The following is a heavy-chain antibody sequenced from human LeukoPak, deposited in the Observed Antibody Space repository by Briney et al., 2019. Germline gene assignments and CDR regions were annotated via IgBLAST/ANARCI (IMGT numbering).Heavy chain of an antibody. CDR3: ARARVKYNWNDGSFDY. D-gene: IGHD1-20*01. Sequence: SVKVSCKASGGTFSSYAISRVRQAPGQGLEWMGGIIPIFGTANYAQKFQGRVTITADKSTSTAYVELSSLRSEDTAVYYCARARVKYNWNDGSFDYWVQGTLVTVSS. CDR2: IIPIFGTA. CDR1: GGTFSSYA. J-gene: IGHJ4*02. V-gene: IGHV1-69*06.